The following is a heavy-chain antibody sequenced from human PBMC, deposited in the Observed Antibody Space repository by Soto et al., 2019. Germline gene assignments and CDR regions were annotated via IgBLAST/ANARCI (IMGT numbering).Heavy chain of an antibody. CDR2: ISGSGGST. Sequence: GGSLRLSCAASGFTFSSYAMNWVRQAPGKGLEWVSVISGSGGSTNYADSMKGRFTISRDNAKNSLYLQMSSLRAEDTALYYCARHGGTPDLYFDYWGQGTPVTVSS. D-gene: IGHD3-16*01. CDR1: GFTFSSYA. CDR3: ARHGGTPDLYFDY. V-gene: IGHV3-23*01. J-gene: IGHJ4*02.